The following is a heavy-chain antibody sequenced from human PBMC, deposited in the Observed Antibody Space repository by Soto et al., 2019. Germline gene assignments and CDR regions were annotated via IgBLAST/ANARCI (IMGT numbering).Heavy chain of an antibody. J-gene: IGHJ6*02. D-gene: IGHD6-19*01. CDR3: ARYRGDSSGWYYYYDYGMDV. Sequence: PSQTLSLTCAISGDSVSSNSAAWNWIRQSPSRGLEWLGRTYYRSKWYNDYAVSVKSRITINPDTSKNQFSLQLNSVTPEDTAVYYCARYRGDSSGWYYYYDYGMDVWGQGTTVTVSS. V-gene: IGHV6-1*01. CDR1: GDSVSSNSAA. CDR2: TYYRSKWYN.